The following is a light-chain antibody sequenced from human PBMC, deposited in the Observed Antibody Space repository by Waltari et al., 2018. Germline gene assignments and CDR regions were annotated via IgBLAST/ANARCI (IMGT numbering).Light chain of an antibody. CDR2: EVS. V-gene: IGLV2-14*01. J-gene: IGLJ1*01. CDR3: SSYTSSSTYV. Sequence: QSALTQPASVSGSPGQSITISCTGTSSDVGAYNYVSWYQQHPGKVPKLMIYEVSNRPSGCSIRFSGSKSGTTASRTISGLQAEDEADYYCSSYTSSSTYVFGTGTSVTVL. CDR1: SSDVGAYNY.